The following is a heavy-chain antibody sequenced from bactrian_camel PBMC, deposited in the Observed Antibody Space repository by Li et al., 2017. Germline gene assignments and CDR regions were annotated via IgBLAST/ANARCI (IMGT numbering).Heavy chain of an antibody. CDR1: GDTVSSRY. V-gene: IGHV3-3*01. Sequence: HVQLVESGGGSVQAGGSLTLSCSVSGDTVSSRYMAWFRQAPGQGREAVAAIDFLGGDTVYADSVKGRFTISKDNAKNTLYLQMNSLKPEDTAVYYCAADPSRELWVGYPPYKYWARGPRSPSP. D-gene: IGHD5*01. CDR2: IDFLGGDT. J-gene: IGHJ4*01.